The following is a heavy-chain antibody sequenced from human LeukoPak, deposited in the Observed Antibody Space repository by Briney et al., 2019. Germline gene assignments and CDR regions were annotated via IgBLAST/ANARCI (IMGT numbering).Heavy chain of an antibody. Sequence: PGGSLRLSCAASGFTFSSYGMHWVRQAPGKGLEWVAVIWYDGSNKYYADSVKGRFTISRDNSKNTLYLQMNSLRAEDTAVYYCARSGGVRGNYYYGMGVWGQGTTVTVSS. CDR1: GFTFSSYG. V-gene: IGHV3-33*01. D-gene: IGHD3-10*01. CDR2: IWYDGSNK. CDR3: ARSGGVRGNYYYGMGV. J-gene: IGHJ6*02.